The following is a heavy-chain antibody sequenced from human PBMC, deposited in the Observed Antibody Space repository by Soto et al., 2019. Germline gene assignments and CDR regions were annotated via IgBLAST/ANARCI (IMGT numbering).Heavy chain of an antibody. CDR3: AQDEGDRTIFGGVIAKSGVAWFAP. D-gene: IGHD3-3*01. CDR1: GFTFNDYA. J-gene: IGHJ5*02. V-gene: IGHV3-23*01. CDR2: ISGSGGST. Sequence: EVQLLESGGGLVQPGGSLRLSCAASGFTFNDYAMSWVRQAPGKGLEWVSGISGSGGSTYDADSVKGRCTISSDNTKKQVYLQMTGLRTEDTAVSYCAQDEGDRTIFGGVIAKSGVAWFAPWGQGTLVTVSS.